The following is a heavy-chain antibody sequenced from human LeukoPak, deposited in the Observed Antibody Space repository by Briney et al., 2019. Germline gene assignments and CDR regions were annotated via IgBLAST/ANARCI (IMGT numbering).Heavy chain of an antibody. J-gene: IGHJ4*02. CDR1: GFTFINYG. CDR3: ARDPDRSGFDF. V-gene: IGHV3-33*07. Sequence: GSLRLSCAASGFTFINYGMYWVRQAPGKGLEWVATVWYDGNNKYYVDSVRGRFTISRDNSKNMVFLHMNSLRVEDTAIYYCARDPDRSGFDFWGQGTLLTVSS. CDR2: VWYDGNNK. D-gene: IGHD1-14*01.